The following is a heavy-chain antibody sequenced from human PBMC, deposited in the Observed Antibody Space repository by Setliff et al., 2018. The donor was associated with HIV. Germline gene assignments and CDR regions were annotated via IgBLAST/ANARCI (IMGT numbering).Heavy chain of an antibody. CDR2: INTNTGNP. D-gene: IGHD1-1*01. CDR1: GYSFTRYA. CDR3: AREGTVPIDY. J-gene: IGHJ4*02. V-gene: IGHV7-4-1*02. Sequence: GASVKVSCKASGYSFTRYAMNWVRQAPGQGLEWMGWINTNTGNPAYAQGFTGRFVFSLDTSVSTAYLQISSLKGEDTAVYYCAREGTVPIDYWGQGTLVTVSS.